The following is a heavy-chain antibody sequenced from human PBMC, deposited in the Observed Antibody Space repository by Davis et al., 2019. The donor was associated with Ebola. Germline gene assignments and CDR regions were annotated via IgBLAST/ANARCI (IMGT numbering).Heavy chain of an antibody. CDR3: ANGGGQLVADNWFDS. D-gene: IGHD6-13*01. V-gene: IGHV3-23*01. J-gene: IGHJ5*01. Sequence: PGGSLRLSCAASGFTFNSYGMQWVRQAPGKGLEWVSAISGSGGSTYYANSVKGRFTISRDNSKNTLYLQMNSLRAEDTAVYYCANGGGQLVADNWFDSWGQGTLVTVSS. CDR2: ISGSGGST. CDR1: GFTFNSYG.